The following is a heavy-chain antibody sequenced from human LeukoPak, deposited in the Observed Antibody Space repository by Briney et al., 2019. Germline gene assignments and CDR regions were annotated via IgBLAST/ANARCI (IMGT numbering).Heavy chain of an antibody. CDR3: ARVLYYYDSSGRIGAFDI. CDR2: ISAYSGNT. CDR1: GYTFTSYG. J-gene: IGHJ3*02. Sequence: ASVKVSCKASGYTFTSYGISWVRQAPGQGLEWMGWISAYSGNTNYAQKLQGRVTMTTDTSTSTAYMELRSLRSDDTAVYYCARVLYYYDSSGRIGAFDIWGQGTMVTVSS. D-gene: IGHD3-22*01. V-gene: IGHV1-18*01.